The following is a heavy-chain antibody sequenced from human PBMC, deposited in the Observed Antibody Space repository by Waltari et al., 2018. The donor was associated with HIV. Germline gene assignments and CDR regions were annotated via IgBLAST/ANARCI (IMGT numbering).Heavy chain of an antibody. J-gene: IGHJ6*02. Sequence: EVQLVESGGGLVQPGGSLRLSCAASGFTFSHFWMSWVRQAPGKGVGWVANINQDGSEKYYVDAVKGRVTIARDNAKNSLYRKMNSLIAEDTAVYYCAAPSIRAGMDVWGQGTTVTVSS. CDR2: INQDGSEK. V-gene: IGHV3-7*01. CDR1: GFTFSHFW. CDR3: AAPSIRAGMDV. D-gene: IGHD2-2*02.